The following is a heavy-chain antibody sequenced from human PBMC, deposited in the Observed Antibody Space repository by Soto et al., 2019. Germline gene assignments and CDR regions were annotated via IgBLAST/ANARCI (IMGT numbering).Heavy chain of an antibody. V-gene: IGHV3-33*08. CDR3: AREGGYDFWSGYDFDY. CDR2: IWYDGSKK. CDR1: EFTVDDYA. Sequence: GGSLRLSCIASEFTVDDYALHWVRQAPGKGLEWVAVIWYDGSKKYYADSVKGRFTISRDNSKNTLYLQMNSLRAEDTAVYYCAREGGYDFWSGYDFDYWGQGTLVTSPQ. J-gene: IGHJ4*02. D-gene: IGHD3-3*01.